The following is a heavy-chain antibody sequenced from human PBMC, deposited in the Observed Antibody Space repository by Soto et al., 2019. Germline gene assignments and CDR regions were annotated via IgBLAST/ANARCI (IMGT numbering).Heavy chain of an antibody. D-gene: IGHD2-15*01. J-gene: IGHJ6*01. CDR1: GYTFTRFG. CDR3: ARGDYTDWSNRVCSYCYCRGLVV. CDR2: INPKSGGT. V-gene: IGHV1-2*04. Sequence: ASVKVSCKASGYTFTRFGISWVRQAPGQGLEWLGRINPKSGGTSTAQKFQGWVTMTTDTSISTASMELTRLTSDDTAIYYCARGDYTDWSNRVCSYCYCRGLVVCRQGTTVTVPQ.